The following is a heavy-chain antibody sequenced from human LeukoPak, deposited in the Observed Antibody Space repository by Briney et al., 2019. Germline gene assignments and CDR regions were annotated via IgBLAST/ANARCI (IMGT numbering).Heavy chain of an antibody. D-gene: IGHD3-16*02. CDR3: ARVYYDYVWGSYRYDQKFDY. CDR1: GGSFSGYY. CDR2: INHSGST. V-gene: IGHV4-34*01. J-gene: IGHJ4*02. Sequence: SETLSLTCAVYGGSFSGYYWSWIRQPPEKGLEWIGEINHSGSTNYNPSLKSRVTISVDTSKNQFSLKLSSVTAADTAVYYCARVYYDYVWGSYRYDQKFDYWGQGTLVTVSS.